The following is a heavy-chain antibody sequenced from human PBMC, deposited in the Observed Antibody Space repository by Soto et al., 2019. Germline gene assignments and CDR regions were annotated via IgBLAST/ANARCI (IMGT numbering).Heavy chain of an antibody. CDR3: AKVTIFGWWYFDY. J-gene: IGHJ4*02. V-gene: IGHV3-23*01. D-gene: IGHD3-3*01. CDR1: GFTFSSYA. CDR2: ISGSGGST. Sequence: VGSLRLSCAASGFTFSSYAMSWVRQAPGKGLEWVSAISGSGGSTYYADSVKGRFTISRDNSKNTLYLQMNSLRAEDTAVYYCAKVTIFGWWYFDYWGQGTLVTVSS.